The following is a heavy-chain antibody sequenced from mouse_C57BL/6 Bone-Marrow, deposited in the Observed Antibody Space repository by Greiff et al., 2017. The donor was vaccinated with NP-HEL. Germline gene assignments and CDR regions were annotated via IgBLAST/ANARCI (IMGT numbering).Heavy chain of an antibody. D-gene: IGHD2-4*01. CDR3: AKGVIYYDYIDY. Sequence: EVQLQQSGPELVKPGASVKISCKASGYTFTDYYMNWVKQSHGKSLEWIGDINPNNGGTSYNQKFKGKATLTVDKSSSTAYMELRSLTSEDSAVYYCAKGVIYYDYIDYWGQGTTLTVSS. CDR1: GYTFTDYY. V-gene: IGHV1-26*01. CDR2: INPNNGGT. J-gene: IGHJ2*01.